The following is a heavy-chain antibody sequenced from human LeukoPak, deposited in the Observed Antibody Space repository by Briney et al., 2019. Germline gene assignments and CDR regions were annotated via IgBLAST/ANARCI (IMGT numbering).Heavy chain of an antibody. CDR1: GYTFTGYY. D-gene: IGHD6-19*01. Sequence: GASVKVSCKASGYTFTGYYMHWVRQAPGQGLEWMGWINPNSGGTNYAQKFQGWVTMTRDTSISTAYMELSRLRSDDTAVYYCATSTSGYSSAPGNAFDIWGQGTMVTVSS. J-gene: IGHJ3*02. CDR2: INPNSGGT. V-gene: IGHV1-2*04. CDR3: ATSTSGYSSAPGNAFDI.